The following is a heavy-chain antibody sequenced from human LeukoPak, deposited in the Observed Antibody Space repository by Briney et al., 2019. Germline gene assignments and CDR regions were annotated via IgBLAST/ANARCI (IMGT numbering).Heavy chain of an antibody. CDR2: IIPIFGTA. Sequence: SVKVSCKASGFSFTSYGISWVRQAPGQGLEWMGGIIPIFGTANYAQKFQGRVTITTDESTSTAYMELSSLRSEDTAVYYCARDTLLYDFWSGYYTPYYFDYWGQGTLVTVSS. CDR3: ARDTLLYDFWSGYYTPYYFDY. J-gene: IGHJ4*02. V-gene: IGHV1-69*05. D-gene: IGHD3-3*01. CDR1: GFSFTSYG.